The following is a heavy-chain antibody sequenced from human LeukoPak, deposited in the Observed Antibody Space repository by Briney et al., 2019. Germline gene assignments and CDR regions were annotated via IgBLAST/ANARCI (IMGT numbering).Heavy chain of an antibody. CDR1: GFTLSSYG. CDR2: IRYDGSNK. D-gene: IGHD3-3*01. Sequence: GGSLRLSCAVSGFTLSSYGMHWVRHAPGKGLEWVAFIRYDGSNKYYAGSVKGRFTLSRHNSKNTLYLQMNSLRAEDTAVYYCARGVRTYYDFWSGYPELYYFDYWGQGTLVTVSS. CDR3: ARGVRTYYDFWSGYPELYYFDY. J-gene: IGHJ4*02. V-gene: IGHV3-30*02.